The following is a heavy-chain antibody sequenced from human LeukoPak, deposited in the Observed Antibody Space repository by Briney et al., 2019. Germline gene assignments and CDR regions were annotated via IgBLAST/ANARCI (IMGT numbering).Heavy chain of an antibody. D-gene: IGHD5-18*01. J-gene: IGHJ3*02. CDR3: AKDLRLGNLYSYGQFFDI. Sequence: GASLRLSCAASGFTFSSYAMSWVRQAPGKGLEWVSAISGSGGGTYYADSVKGRFTISRDNSKNTLYLQMNSLRAEDTAVYYCAKDLRLGNLYSYGQFFDIWGQGTMVTVSS. CDR2: ISGSGGGT. CDR1: GFTFSSYA. V-gene: IGHV3-23*01.